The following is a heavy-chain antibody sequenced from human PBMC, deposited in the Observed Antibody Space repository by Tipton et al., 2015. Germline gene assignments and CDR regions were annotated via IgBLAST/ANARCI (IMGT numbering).Heavy chain of an antibody. Sequence: TLSLTCAVSAYSISTDYYWVWIRQPPGKGLEWIGTISHGGNTFYNPSLKSRVTISADTSKNQFHLKLSSVTAADTAVYYCARDLEHGMDVWGQGTTVTVSS. D-gene: IGHD5-24*01. CDR1: AYSISTDYY. V-gene: IGHV4-38-2*02. CDR2: ISHGGNT. CDR3: ARDLEHGMDV. J-gene: IGHJ6*02.